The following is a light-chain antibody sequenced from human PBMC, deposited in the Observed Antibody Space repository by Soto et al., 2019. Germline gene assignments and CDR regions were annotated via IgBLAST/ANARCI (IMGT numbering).Light chain of an antibody. CDR2: GAS. Sequence: EIVLTQSPGTLSLSPGERATLSCRASQSVSRNYLAWYQQKPGQTPRLLIYGASNRATGVPDRFSGSGSGTDFTLTISRLEPEDFAVYYCQQYSGSRLTFGGGTKVEIK. J-gene: IGKJ4*01. CDR1: QSVSRNY. V-gene: IGKV3-20*01. CDR3: QQYSGSRLT.